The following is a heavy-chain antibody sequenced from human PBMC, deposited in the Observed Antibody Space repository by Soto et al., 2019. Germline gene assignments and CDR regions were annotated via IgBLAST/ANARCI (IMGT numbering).Heavy chain of an antibody. V-gene: IGHV4-39*01. D-gene: IGHD3-22*01. Sequence: LSLTCTVSGGSISSSSYYWGWIRQPPGKGLEWIGSIYYSGSTYYNPSLKSRVTISVDTSKNQFSLKLSSVTAADTAVYYCARDFDYYDSSGSIDYWGQGTLVTVSS. CDR2: IYYSGST. J-gene: IGHJ4*02. CDR1: GGSISSSSYY. CDR3: ARDFDYYDSSGSIDY.